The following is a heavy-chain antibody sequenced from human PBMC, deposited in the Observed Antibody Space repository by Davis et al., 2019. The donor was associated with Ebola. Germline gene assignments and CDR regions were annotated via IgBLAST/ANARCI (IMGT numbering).Heavy chain of an antibody. D-gene: IGHD3-3*01. J-gene: IGHJ4*02. Sequence: SETLSLTCTVSGGSIRSYYWSWIRQPPGKGLEWIGEINHSGSTNYNPSLKSRVTISVDTSKNQFSLKLSSVTAADTAVYYCASTIFGVVINPWYFDYWGQGTVVTVSS. CDR3: ASTIFGVVINPWYFDY. CDR1: GGSIRSYY. CDR2: INHSGST. V-gene: IGHV4-34*01.